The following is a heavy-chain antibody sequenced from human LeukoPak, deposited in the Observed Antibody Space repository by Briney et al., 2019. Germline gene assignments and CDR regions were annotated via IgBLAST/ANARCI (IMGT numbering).Heavy chain of an antibody. CDR3: AKGSSSGWPYYFDQ. Sequence: GGSLRLSCAASGLTVSSYSMNWVRQAPGKGLEWVSSISSSSSYIYYADSVKGRFTISRDNPKNTLYLQMNSLRAEDTAVYYCAKGSSSGWPYYFDQWGQGTLVTVSS. CDR1: GLTVSSYS. D-gene: IGHD6-19*01. V-gene: IGHV3-21*04. CDR2: ISSSSSYI. J-gene: IGHJ4*02.